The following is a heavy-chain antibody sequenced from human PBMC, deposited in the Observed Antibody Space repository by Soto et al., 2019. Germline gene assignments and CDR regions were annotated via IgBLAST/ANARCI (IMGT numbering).Heavy chain of an antibody. CDR2: IRGSGDAI. J-gene: IGHJ5*02. V-gene: IGHV3-23*01. Sequence: EVQLLASGGGLVQPGGSLRLSCVDSGFTFSASAMAWVRQAPGKGLEWVSGIRGSGDAIGYADSVKGRFTISSDNSKNTMFLQMNYLRVEDTALYYCAKSDTTGYLHFLATWGQGTLVTVSS. D-gene: IGHD3-22*01. CDR3: AKSDTTGYLHFLAT. CDR1: GFTFSASA.